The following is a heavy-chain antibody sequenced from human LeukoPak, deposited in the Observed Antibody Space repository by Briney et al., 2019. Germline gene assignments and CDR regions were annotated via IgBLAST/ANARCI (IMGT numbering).Heavy chain of an antibody. CDR2: IRYDGSDI. V-gene: IGHV3-30*02. J-gene: IGHJ4*02. D-gene: IGHD3-10*01. Sequence: GGSLRLSCAASRFTFRSYDMHWVRQAPGKGPQWVAYIRYDGSDILYADSVKGRFTISRDNSNNTLFLQMNSLRIEDTAVYYCGSYGSGSFPGYRGQGTLVTVSS. CDR3: GSYGSGSFPGY. CDR1: RFTFRSYD.